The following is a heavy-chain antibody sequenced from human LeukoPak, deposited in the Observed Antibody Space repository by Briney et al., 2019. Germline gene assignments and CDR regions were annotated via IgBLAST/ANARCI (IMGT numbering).Heavy chain of an antibody. CDR1: GGSISNYY. CDR2: VSYSGST. CDR3: AREDIGGNWFDP. Sequence: SETLSLTCTVSGGSISNYYWSWIRQPPGRGLEWIGYVSYSGSTNYNPSLRSRVTISLDMSKNQFSLRLSSVTAADTAVYYCAREDIGGNWFDPWGQGTLVTVSS. J-gene: IGHJ5*02. D-gene: IGHD2-15*01. V-gene: IGHV4-59*01.